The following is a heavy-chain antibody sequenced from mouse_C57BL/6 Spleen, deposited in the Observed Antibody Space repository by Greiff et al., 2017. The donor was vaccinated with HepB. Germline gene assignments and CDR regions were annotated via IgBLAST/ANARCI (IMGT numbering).Heavy chain of an antibody. Sequence: QVQLQQSGAELVRPGASVTLSCKASGYTFTDYEMHWVKQTPVHGLEWIGAIDPETGGTAYNQKFKGKAILTADKSSSTAYMELRSLTSEDSAVYYCTRGSIYYYGSTGYWGQGTTLTVSS. V-gene: IGHV1-15*01. J-gene: IGHJ2*01. CDR2: IDPETGGT. CDR1: GYTFTDYE. D-gene: IGHD1-1*01. CDR3: TRGSIYYYGSTGY.